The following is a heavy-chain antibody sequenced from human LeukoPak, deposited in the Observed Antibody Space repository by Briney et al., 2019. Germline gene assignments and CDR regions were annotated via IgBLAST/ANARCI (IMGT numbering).Heavy chain of an antibody. J-gene: IGHJ5*02. CDR1: GDSISDYY. V-gene: IGHV4-59*01. Sequence: SETLSLTCTVSGDSISDYYWSWIRQPPGKGLEWIGEVYYSGSTHYNPSLKSRVTTSVDTSKNQFSLSLRSVTTADTAVYFCARELDGNGGWFDPWGQGTLVIVSS. D-gene: IGHD3-10*01. CDR3: ARELDGNGGWFDP. CDR2: VYYSGST.